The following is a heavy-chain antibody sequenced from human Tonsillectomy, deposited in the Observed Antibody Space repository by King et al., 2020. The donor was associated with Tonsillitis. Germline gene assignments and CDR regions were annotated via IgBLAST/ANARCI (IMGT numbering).Heavy chain of an antibody. V-gene: IGHV3-23*04. CDR3: AKDNKRWLHPPNYFDY. J-gene: IGHJ4*02. CDR2: ISGSGGST. CDR1: GFTFSSYA. Sequence: VQLVESGGGLVQPGGSLRLSCAASGFTFSSYAMSWVRQAPGKGLEWVSAISGSGGSTYYADSVKGRFTISRDNSKNTLYLQMNSLRAEDTAVYYCAKDNKRWLHPPNYFDYWGQGTLVTVSS. D-gene: IGHD5-12*01.